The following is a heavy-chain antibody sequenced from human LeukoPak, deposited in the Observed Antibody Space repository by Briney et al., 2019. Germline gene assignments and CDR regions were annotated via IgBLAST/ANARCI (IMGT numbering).Heavy chain of an antibody. D-gene: IGHD3-9*01. CDR2: ISYDGSNK. Sequence: GGSLRLSRAASGFTFSSYAMHWVRQAPGKGLEWVAVISYDGSNKYYADSVKGRFTISRDNSKNTLYLQMNSLRAEDTAVYYCARDLSMYDILTGYPDYWGQGTLVTVSS. CDR3: ARDLSMYDILTGYPDY. J-gene: IGHJ4*02. CDR1: GFTFSSYA. V-gene: IGHV3-30-3*01.